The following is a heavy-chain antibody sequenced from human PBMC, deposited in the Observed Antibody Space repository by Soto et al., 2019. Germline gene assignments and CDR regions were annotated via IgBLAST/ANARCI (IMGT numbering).Heavy chain of an antibody. CDR1: GFTFSSYS. CDR3: AKDLLSQPEVEFYYYYGMDV. J-gene: IGHJ6*02. CDR2: ISSSGSYI. V-gene: IGHV3-21*01. Sequence: GGSLRLSCAASGFTFSSYSMNWVRQAPGKGLEWVSSISSSGSYIYYADSVKGRFTISRDNAKNSLYLQMNSLRAEDTAVYYCAKDLLSQPEVEFYYYYGMDVWGQGTTVTVSS. D-gene: IGHD2-2*01.